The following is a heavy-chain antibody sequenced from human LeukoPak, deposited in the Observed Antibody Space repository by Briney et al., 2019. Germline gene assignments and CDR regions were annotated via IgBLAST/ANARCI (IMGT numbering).Heavy chain of an antibody. V-gene: IGHV3-23*01. Sequence: GGSLRLSCAASGFTFSSYAMNWVRQSPGKGLEWVSTISGSGASTYYADSVKGRFTISRDNSKNTLYLQMNSLRAEDTAVYYCARDEGPGYSFDYWGQGTLVTVSS. CDR2: ISGSGAST. CDR1: GFTFSSYA. J-gene: IGHJ4*02. CDR3: ARDEGPGYSFDY.